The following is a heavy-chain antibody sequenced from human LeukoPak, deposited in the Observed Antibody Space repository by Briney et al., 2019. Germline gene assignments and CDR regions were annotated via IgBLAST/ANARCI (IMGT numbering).Heavy chain of an antibody. D-gene: IGHD4-17*01. V-gene: IGHV1-2*02. CDR1: GYTFTGYY. J-gene: IGHJ3*02. CDR3: ATAVTRLHDAFDI. CDR2: INPNSGGT. Sequence: AASVKVSCKASGYTFTGYYMHWVRQAPGQGLEWMGWINPNSGGTNYAQKFQGRVTMTRDTSISTAYMELSRLRSDDTAVYYCATAVTRLHDAFDIWGQGSMVTVSS.